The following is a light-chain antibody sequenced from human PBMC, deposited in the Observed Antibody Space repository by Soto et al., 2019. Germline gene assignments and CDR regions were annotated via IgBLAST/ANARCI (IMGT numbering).Light chain of an antibody. CDR1: QSVSSD. CDR2: DAS. V-gene: IGKV3-11*01. CDR3: HQRSNWPPEGFT. Sequence: EIVLTQSPATLSLSPGVRATLSCRASQSVSSDLACYQQKPGQAPRLLIDDASDRATGIPARFSGSGSGTDFTRTISSLEPEDFAVYYCHQRSNWPPEGFTFGPGTKVDIK. J-gene: IGKJ3*01.